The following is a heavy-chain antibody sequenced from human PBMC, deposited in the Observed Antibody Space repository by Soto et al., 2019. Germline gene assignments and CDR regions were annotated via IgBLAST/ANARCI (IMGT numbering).Heavy chain of an antibody. CDR3: ARVRNTAMVFDY. D-gene: IGHD5-18*01. J-gene: IGHJ4*02. V-gene: IGHV1-3*01. Sequence: ASVKVSCKASGYTFTSYAVHWVRQAPGQRLEWMGWINAGNGNTKYSQKFQGRVTITRDTSASTAYMELSSLRSEDTAVYYCARVRNTAMVFDYWGQGTLVTVSS. CDR1: GYTFTSYA. CDR2: INAGNGNT.